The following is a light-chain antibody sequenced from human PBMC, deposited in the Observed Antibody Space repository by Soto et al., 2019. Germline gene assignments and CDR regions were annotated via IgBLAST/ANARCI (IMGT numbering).Light chain of an antibody. CDR1: PSNIGAGFD. CDR2: GTT. CDR3: QSYDTSLSGAWV. Sequence: QSVLTQPPSVSGAPGQRITISCTGSPSNIGAGFDVHWYQQFPGTAPKLLIYGTTSRPSGVPVRFSGSQSGTSASLAITGLQAGDEADYYCQSYDTSLSGAWVFGGGTKLTVL. J-gene: IGLJ3*02. V-gene: IGLV1-40*01.